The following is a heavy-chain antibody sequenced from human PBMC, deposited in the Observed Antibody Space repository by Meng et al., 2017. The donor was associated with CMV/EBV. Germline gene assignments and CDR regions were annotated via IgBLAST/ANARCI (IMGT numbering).Heavy chain of an antibody. V-gene: IGHV3-74*01. CDR2: INSDGSST. D-gene: IGHD3-22*01. CDR3: AKGGYYDSSGPLPSFDY. CDR1: GFTFSSYW. Sequence: GESLKISCAASGFTFSSYWMHWVRQAPGKGLVWVSRINSDGSSTSYADSVKGRFTISRDNAKNTLYLQMNSLRAEDTAVYYCAKGGYYDSSGPLPSFDYWGQGTLVTVSS. J-gene: IGHJ4*02.